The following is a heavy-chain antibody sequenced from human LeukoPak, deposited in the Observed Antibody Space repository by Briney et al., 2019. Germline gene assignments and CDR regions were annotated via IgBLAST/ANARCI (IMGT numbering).Heavy chain of an antibody. CDR1: GGSLSSFY. CDR2: IYYRGST. D-gene: IGHD1-1*01. J-gene: IGHJ5*02. V-gene: IGHV4-59*01. Sequence: SETLSLTCTLSGGSLSSFYWSWIRQPPEKGLEGIGYIYYRGSTNYNPSPKSRVTISVDTSKNQFSLKLSSVTAADTAVYYWAGHGRSGTNLNWFDPWGKGTLVTVS. CDR3: AGHGRSGTNLNWFDP.